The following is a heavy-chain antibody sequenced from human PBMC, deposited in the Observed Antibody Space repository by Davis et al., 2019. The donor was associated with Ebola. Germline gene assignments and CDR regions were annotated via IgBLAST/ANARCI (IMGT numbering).Heavy chain of an antibody. Sequence: GESLKISCAASGFTFSSYGMHWVRQAPGKGLEWVAVIRYDGSNKYYADSVKGRFTISRDNSKNTLYLQMNSLRAEDTAVYYCARDPSRRGYSYGFADYWGQGTLVTVSS. D-gene: IGHD5-18*01. CDR3: ARDPSRRGYSYGFADY. V-gene: IGHV3-33*01. CDR2: IRYDGSNK. CDR1: GFTFSSYG. J-gene: IGHJ4*02.